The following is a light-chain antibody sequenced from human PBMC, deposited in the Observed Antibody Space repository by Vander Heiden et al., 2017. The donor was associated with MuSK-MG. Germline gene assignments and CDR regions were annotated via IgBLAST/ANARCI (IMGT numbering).Light chain of an antibody. Sequence: EIVLTQSPGTLSLSPGERATLSCRTSQRISSSYLAWYQQKPGQAPRLLIYAASSMDTGIPDRFSGSGSGTDFTLTISRLEPEDFAMYYCQQSWNSPMSTLGQGTKVXIK. V-gene: IGKV3-20*01. CDR3: QQSWNSPMST. J-gene: IGKJ2*01. CDR2: AAS. CDR1: QRISSSY.